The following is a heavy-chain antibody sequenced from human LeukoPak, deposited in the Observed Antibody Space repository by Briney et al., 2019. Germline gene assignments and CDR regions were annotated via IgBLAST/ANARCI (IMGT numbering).Heavy chain of an antibody. CDR1: GGTFSSYA. CDR3: ARPHPSGSSSWGDQH. V-gene: IGHV1-69*04. Sequence: SVKVPCKASGGTFSSYAISWVRQAPGQGLEWMGRIIPILGIANYAQKFQGRVTITADKSTSTAYMELSSLRSEDTAVYYCARPHPSGSSSWGDQHWGQGTLVTVSS. J-gene: IGHJ1*01. D-gene: IGHD6-13*01. CDR2: IIPILGIA.